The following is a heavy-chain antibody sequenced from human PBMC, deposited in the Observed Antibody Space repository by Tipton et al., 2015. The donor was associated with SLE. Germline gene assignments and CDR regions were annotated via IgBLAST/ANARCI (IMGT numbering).Heavy chain of an antibody. CDR3: ARHGPEYSRSRVDY. CDR2: IYYTGST. Sequence: TLSLTCTVSGGSISRSSYYWGWIRQPPGKGLEWIGSIYYTGSTNYSPSLRSRVTLLVDTSTNQFSLSLSSVTAADTAVYYCARHGPEYSRSRVDYWGQGMLVTVSS. V-gene: IGHV4-39*07. CDR1: GGSISRSSYY. J-gene: IGHJ4*02. D-gene: IGHD6-6*01.